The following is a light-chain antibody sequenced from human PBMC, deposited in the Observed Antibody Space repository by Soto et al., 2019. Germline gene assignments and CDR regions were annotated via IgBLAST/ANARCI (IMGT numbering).Light chain of an antibody. CDR3: SSFVGSNIFI. Sequence: QPVLTQSPSARGSPGQLFTISCTATRSHVGRYNYVSWYQLHPGKVPKLLIYEVTKRPSGITGRFSGYKSGNTASLTVSGLQAEDEADYCCSSFVGSNIFIFGSGTKVTV. CDR2: EVT. V-gene: IGLV2-8*01. J-gene: IGLJ1*01. CDR1: RSHVGRYNY.